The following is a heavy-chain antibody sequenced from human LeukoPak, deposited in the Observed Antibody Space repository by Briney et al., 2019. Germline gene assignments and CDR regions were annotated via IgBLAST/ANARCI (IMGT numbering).Heavy chain of an antibody. Sequence: GESLKISCKGSGYSFSNYWIAWVRQMPGKGLEWMGIIYPGDSESRYSPSFQGQVTISADKSISAAYLQWSSLKASDTAMYYCARHGNYYYMDVWGKGTTVTVSS. CDR1: GYSFSNYW. J-gene: IGHJ6*03. CDR2: IYPGDSES. D-gene: IGHD1-26*01. V-gene: IGHV5-51*01. CDR3: ARHGNYYYMDV.